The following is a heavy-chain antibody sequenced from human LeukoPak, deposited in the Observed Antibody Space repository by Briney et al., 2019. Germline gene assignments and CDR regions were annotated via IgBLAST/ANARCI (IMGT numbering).Heavy chain of an antibody. CDR1: GFTFSSHC. V-gene: IGHV3-7*01. Sequence: GGYLRLSCAASGFTFSSHCMNWARQAPGKGLEWVANIKQDGSEKYYVDSVKGRFTISRDNAKNSLYLQMNSLRAEDTAVYYCAGDGGLGAWGQGTLVTVSS. D-gene: IGHD3-16*01. CDR2: IKQDGSEK. J-gene: IGHJ4*02. CDR3: AGDGGLGA.